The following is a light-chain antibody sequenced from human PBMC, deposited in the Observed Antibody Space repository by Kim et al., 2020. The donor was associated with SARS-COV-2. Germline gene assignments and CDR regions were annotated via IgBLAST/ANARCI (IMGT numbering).Light chain of an antibody. Sequence: NFMLTQPHSVSESPGKTVTISCTRSSGNIASNYVQWYQQRPGSAPTIVIYEDNQRPSGVPDRFSGSIDRSSKSASLTISGLKTEDEADYYCQSYDSAGVFCGGTQLTVL. CDR2: EDN. V-gene: IGLV6-57*03. CDR3: QSYDSAGV. J-gene: IGLJ3*02. CDR1: SGNIASNY.